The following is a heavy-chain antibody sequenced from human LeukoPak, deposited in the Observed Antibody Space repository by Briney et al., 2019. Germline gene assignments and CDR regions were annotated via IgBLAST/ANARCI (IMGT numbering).Heavy chain of an antibody. Sequence: GTSVKVSCKASGFTFTSSAMQWVRQARGQRLEWIGWIVVGSGNTNYAQKFQERVTITRGMSTSTAYMELSSLRSEDTAVYYCARGLDYYDSSGYYRGAYYFDYWGQGTLVTVSS. CDR2: IVVGSGNT. CDR1: GFTFTSSA. J-gene: IGHJ4*02. D-gene: IGHD3-22*01. V-gene: IGHV1-58*02. CDR3: ARGLDYYDSSGYYRGAYYFDY.